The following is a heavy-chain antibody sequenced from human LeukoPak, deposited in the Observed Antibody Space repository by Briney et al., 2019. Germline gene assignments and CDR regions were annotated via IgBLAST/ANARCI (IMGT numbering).Heavy chain of an antibody. CDR1: GGSISSGGYY. CDR3: ARGAIYYGSGFQVDV. CDR2: IYYSGST. Sequence: PSQTPSLTCTVSGGSISSGGYYWSWIRQHPGKGLEWIGYIYYSGSTYYNLSLKSRVTISVDTSKNQFSLKLSSVTAADTAVYYCARGAIYYGSGFQVDVWGQGTTVTVSS. D-gene: IGHD3-10*01. V-gene: IGHV4-31*03. J-gene: IGHJ6*02.